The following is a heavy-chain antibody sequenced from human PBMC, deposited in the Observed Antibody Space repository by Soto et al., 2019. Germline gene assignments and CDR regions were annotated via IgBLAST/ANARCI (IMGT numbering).Heavy chain of an antibody. CDR2: IKSEFDGGTT. V-gene: IGHV3-15*01. CDR1: GFTFSSAW. D-gene: IGHD4-4*01. J-gene: IGHJ6*02. CDR3: TTADYSNSYYYYYGMDV. Sequence: LRLSCAASGFTFSSAWMSWVRQGPGKGLEWVGRIKSEFDGGTTDYAAPVKGRLTISRDDSKNTLYLQMNSLKTEDTAVYYCTTADYSNSYYYYYGMDVWGQGTTVTVSS.